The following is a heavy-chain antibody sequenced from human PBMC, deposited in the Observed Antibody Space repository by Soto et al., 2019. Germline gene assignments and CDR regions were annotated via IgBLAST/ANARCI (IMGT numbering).Heavy chain of an antibody. CDR1: GFTFSSYG. Sequence: LRLSCAASGFTFSSYGITWVRQAPWKGLEWVSFSSATGSGRYYADSVKGRFTISRDNSKNTLYLQMSSLRADDTAVYYCAKDRRAGGNYGFYSDFWGQGALVTVSS. CDR3: AKDRRAGGNYGFYSDF. V-gene: IGHV3-23*01. J-gene: IGHJ4*02. D-gene: IGHD1-7*01. CDR2: SSATGSGR.